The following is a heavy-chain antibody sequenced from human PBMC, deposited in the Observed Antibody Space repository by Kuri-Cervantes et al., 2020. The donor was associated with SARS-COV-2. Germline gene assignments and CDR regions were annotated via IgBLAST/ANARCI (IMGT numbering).Heavy chain of an antibody. Sequence: GESLKISCAASGFTFSDYYMSWIRQAPGKGLEWVSYISSSSSYTNYADSVKGRFTISRDNAKNSLYLQMNSLRAEDTAVYYCAREDIVVVPAYYDDAFDIWGQGTMVTVSS. V-gene: IGHV3-11*05. CDR2: ISSSSSYT. CDR1: GFTFSDYY. J-gene: IGHJ3*02. CDR3: AREDIVVVPAYYDDAFDI. D-gene: IGHD2-2*01.